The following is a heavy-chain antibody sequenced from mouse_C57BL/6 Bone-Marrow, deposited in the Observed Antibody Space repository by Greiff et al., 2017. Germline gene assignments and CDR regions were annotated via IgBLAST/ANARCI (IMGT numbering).Heavy chain of an antibody. CDR3: TRGGGSPWYFDV. D-gene: IGHD1-1*02. V-gene: IGHV5-9-1*02. J-gene: IGHJ1*03. Sequence: EVNVVESGEGLVKPGGSLKLSCAASGFTFSSYAMSWVRQTPEKRLEWVAYISSGGDYIYYADTVKGRFTISRDNARNTLYLQMSSLKSEDTAMYYCTRGGGSPWYFDVWGTGTTVTVSS. CDR1: GFTFSSYA. CDR2: ISSGGDYI.